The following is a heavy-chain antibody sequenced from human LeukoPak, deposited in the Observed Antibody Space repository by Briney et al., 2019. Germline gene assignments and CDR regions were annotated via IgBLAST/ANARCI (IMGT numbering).Heavy chain of an antibody. CDR2: INPNSGGT. V-gene: IGHV1-2*04. CDR1: GYTFTGYY. Sequence: ASVNVSCKASGYTFTGYYMHWVRQAPGQGLEWMGWINPNSGGTNYAQKFQGWVTMTRDTSISTPYMELSRLRSDDTAVYYCARESGSILGPMDVWGKGTTVTVSS. J-gene: IGHJ6*04. CDR3: ARESGSILGPMDV. D-gene: IGHD3-3*01.